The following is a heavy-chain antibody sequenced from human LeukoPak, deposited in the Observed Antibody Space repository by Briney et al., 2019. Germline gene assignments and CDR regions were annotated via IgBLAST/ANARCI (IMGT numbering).Heavy chain of an antibody. D-gene: IGHD6-19*01. CDR2: INSDGRST. Sequence: GGSLRLSCAASGFTFSRYWMHWVRQAPGKGLVWVSRINSDGRSTNYADSVKGRFTISRDNAKNTLYLQMNSLRDEDTAVYYCARDPDSSGWSFIEYWGQGTLVTVSS. J-gene: IGHJ4*02. CDR3: ARDPDSSGWSFIEY. CDR1: GFTFSRYW. V-gene: IGHV3-74*01.